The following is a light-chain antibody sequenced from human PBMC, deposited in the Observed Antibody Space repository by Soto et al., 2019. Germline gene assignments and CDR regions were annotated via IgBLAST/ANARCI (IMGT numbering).Light chain of an antibody. CDR3: QQYGSSPQT. V-gene: IGKV3-20*01. Sequence: EIVLTQSPATLSLSPGERATLSCRASQSVSTYLAWYQQKPGQAPRLLIYDASNRATGIPDRFSGSGSGTDFTLTISRVEPEDFAVYFCQQYGSSPQTFGQGTK. CDR1: QSVSTY. J-gene: IGKJ1*01. CDR2: DAS.